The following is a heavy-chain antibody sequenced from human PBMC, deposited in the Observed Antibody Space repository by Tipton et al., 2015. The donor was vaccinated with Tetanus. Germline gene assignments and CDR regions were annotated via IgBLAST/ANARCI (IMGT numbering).Heavy chain of an antibody. CDR2: ISYDGSNK. V-gene: IGHV3-30-3*01. Sequence: RSLRLSCAASGFTFSSYAMHWVRQAPGKGLEWVAVISYDGSNKYYADSVKGRFTISRDNSKNTLYLQMNSLRAEDTAVYYCARDKGYCSGGSCSYYFDYWGQGTLVTVSS. D-gene: IGHD2-15*01. CDR1: GFTFSSYA. J-gene: IGHJ4*02. CDR3: ARDKGYCSGGSCSYYFDY.